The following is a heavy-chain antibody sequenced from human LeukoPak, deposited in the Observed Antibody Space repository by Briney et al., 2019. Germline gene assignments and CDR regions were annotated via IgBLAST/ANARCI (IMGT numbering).Heavy chain of an antibody. D-gene: IGHD3-10*01. CDR3: ARGDYYGSGSLGY. J-gene: IGHJ4*02. CDR1: GGSISSGGYS. Sequence: SQTLSLTCAVSGGSISSGGYSWSWIRQPPGKGLEWIGYIYHSGSTYYNPSLKSRVTISVDRSKNQISLKLSSVTAADTAVYYCARGDYYGSGSLGYWGQGTLVTVSS. V-gene: IGHV4-30-2*01. CDR2: IYHSGST.